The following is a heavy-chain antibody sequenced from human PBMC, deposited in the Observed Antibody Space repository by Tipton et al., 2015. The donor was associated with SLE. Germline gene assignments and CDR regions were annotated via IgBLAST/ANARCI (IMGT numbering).Heavy chain of an antibody. CDR3: ARHGYEEYFDY. D-gene: IGHD5-18*01. Sequence: TLSLTCTVSGGSMFSYYWSWIRQPPGKGLEWIGYIYYSESTNFNPSLKSRVTISLNTSKNQFSLRLTSVTAADTAVYYCARHGYEEYFDYWGQGTLVTVSS. CDR2: IYYSEST. CDR1: GGSMFSYY. J-gene: IGHJ4*02. V-gene: IGHV4-59*08.